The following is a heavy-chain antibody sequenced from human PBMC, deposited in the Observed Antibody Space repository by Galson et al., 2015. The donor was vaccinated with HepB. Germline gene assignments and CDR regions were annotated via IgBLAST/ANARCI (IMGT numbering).Heavy chain of an antibody. D-gene: IGHD6-13*01. CDR3: ARARGSSWTPPLDY. J-gene: IGHJ4*02. CDR1: GFTSSSYA. Sequence: SLRLSCAASGFTSSSYAMHWVRQAPGKGLEWVAVISYDGSNKYYADSVKGRFTISRDNSKNTLYLQMNSLRAEDTAVYYCARARGSSWTPPLDYWGQGTLVTVSS. CDR2: ISYDGSNK. V-gene: IGHV3-30*04.